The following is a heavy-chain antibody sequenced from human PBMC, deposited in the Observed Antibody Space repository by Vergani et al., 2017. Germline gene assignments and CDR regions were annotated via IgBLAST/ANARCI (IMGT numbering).Heavy chain of an antibody. J-gene: IGHJ4*02. D-gene: IGHD3-22*01. CDR3: AKGPRAHYYDSNGYIDY. CDR1: GFTFDDYA. CDR2: ISWNSGSI. V-gene: IGHV3-9*01. Sequence: EVQLVDSGGGLVQPGRSLRLSCAASGFTFDDYAMHWVRQAPGKGLEWVSGISWNSGSIAYADSVKGRCTISRANAKNSLYLQMNSLRAEDTALYYCAKGPRAHYYDSNGYIDYWGQGTLVTVSS.